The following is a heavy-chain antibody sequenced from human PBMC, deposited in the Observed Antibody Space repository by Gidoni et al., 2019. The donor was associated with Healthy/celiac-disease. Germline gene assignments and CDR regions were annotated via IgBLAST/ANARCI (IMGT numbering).Heavy chain of an antibody. J-gene: IGHJ5*02. V-gene: IGHV1-18*01. Sequence: QVQLVQSGAEVKKPGASVKVSCKASGYTSTSYGISWVRQAPGHGLEWMGWISAYNGNTNYAQKLQGRVTMTTDTSTSTAYMELRSLRSDDTAVYYCARDAPTRGTTWGNWFDPWGQGTLVTVSS. D-gene: IGHD4-17*01. CDR1: GYTSTSYG. CDR2: ISAYNGNT. CDR3: ARDAPTRGTTWGNWFDP.